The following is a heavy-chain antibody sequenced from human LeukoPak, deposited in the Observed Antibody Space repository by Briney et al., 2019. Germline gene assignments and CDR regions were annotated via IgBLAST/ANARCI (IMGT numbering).Heavy chain of an antibody. Sequence: GGSLRLSCAASGFSFSSHWMIWVRQAPGKGLQWVANIKQDGSEKYYVDSVKGRFTISRDNTKNSLYLQMNSLRAEDTAVYYCARRNFGCPDYWGQGTLVTVSS. D-gene: IGHD4-11*01. CDR1: GFSFSSHW. J-gene: IGHJ4*02. CDR2: IKQDGSEK. V-gene: IGHV3-7*01. CDR3: ARRNFGCPDY.